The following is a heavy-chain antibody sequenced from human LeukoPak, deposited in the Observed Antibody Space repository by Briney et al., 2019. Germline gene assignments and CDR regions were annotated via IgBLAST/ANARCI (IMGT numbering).Heavy chain of an antibody. CDR2: ISSSSSTI. J-gene: IGHJ4*02. Sequence: GGSLRLSCAASGFTFSSYSMNWVRQAPGKGLEWVSYISSSSSTIYYADSVKGRFTISRDNAKNSLYPQMNSLRAEDTAIYYCASRFDYWGQGTLVTVSS. CDR3: ASRFDY. V-gene: IGHV3-48*04. CDR1: GFTFSSYS.